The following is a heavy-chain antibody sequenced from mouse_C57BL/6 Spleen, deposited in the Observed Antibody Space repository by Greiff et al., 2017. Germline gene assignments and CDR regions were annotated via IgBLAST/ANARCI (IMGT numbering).Heavy chain of an antibody. CDR3: ARDSSGYGGFAY. Sequence: EVQGVESGGGLVKPGGSLKLSCAASGFTFSSYTMSWVRQTPEKRLEWVATISGGGGNTYYPDSVKGRFPISRDNAKNTLYLQMSSLRSEDTALYYCARDSSGYGGFAYWGQGTLVTVSA. D-gene: IGHD3-2*02. CDR1: GFTFSSYT. CDR2: ISGGGGNT. V-gene: IGHV5-9*01. J-gene: IGHJ3*01.